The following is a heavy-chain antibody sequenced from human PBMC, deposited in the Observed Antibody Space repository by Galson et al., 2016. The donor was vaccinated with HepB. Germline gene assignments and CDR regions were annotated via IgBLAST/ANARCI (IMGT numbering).Heavy chain of an antibody. CDR1: GFTFRNYG. J-gene: IGHJ6*02. D-gene: IGHD2-2*01. Sequence: SLRLSCAASGFTFRNYGMSWVRQAPGKGLEWVSTISGSSATYYADSVKGRFTISRDNSKNKLFLQMNTLRAEDTAVYYCAKVREACSSTSCYRYYGTDVWGQGTTVTVSS. CDR2: ISGSSAT. CDR3: AKVREACSSTSCYRYYGTDV. V-gene: IGHV3-23*01.